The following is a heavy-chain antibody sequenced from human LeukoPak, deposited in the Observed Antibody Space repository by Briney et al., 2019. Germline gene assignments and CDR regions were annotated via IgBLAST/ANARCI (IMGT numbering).Heavy chain of an antibody. V-gene: IGHV3-30*03. J-gene: IGHJ4*02. CDR2: ISYDGSNK. CDR1: GFTFSSYG. D-gene: IGHD3-22*01. Sequence: PGRSLRLSCAASGFTFSSYGMHWVRQAPGKGLEWVAVISYDGSNKYYVDSVKGRFTISRDNAKNSLYLQMNSLRAEDTALYYCARGRSGYYYVDDYWGQGTLVTVSS. CDR3: ARGRSGYYYVDDY.